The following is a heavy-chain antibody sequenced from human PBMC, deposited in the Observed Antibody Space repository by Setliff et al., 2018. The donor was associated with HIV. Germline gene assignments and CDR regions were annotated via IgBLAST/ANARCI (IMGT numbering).Heavy chain of an antibody. J-gene: IGHJ6*03. CDR1: GYTFTSYG. D-gene: IGHD4-17*01. V-gene: IGHV1-18*01. CDR3: ARGTTATDYYYYMDV. Sequence: ASVKVSCKASGYTFTSYGISWVRQAPGQGLEWMGWISAYNGNTNYAQKLQGRVTMTTDTSTSTAYMELSSLRSEDTAVYFCARGTTATDYYYYMDVWGKGTSVTVSS. CDR2: ISAYNGNT.